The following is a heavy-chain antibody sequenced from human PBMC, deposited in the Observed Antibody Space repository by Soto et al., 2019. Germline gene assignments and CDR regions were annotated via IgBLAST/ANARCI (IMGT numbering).Heavy chain of an antibody. D-gene: IGHD1-26*01. J-gene: IGHJ4*02. CDR2: ISSSSSTI. V-gene: IGHV3-48*01. Sequence: VQLVESGGGLVQPGGSLRLSCAASGFTFSSYSMNWVRQAPGKGLEWVSYISSSSSTIYYADSVKGRFTISRDNAKNSLYLQMNSLRAEDTAVYYCARGIVGPFDYWGQGTLVTVSS. CDR3: ARGIVGPFDY. CDR1: GFTFSSYS.